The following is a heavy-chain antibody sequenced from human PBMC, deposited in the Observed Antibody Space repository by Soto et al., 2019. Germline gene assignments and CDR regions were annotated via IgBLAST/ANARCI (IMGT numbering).Heavy chain of an antibody. D-gene: IGHD3-16*02. Sequence: ASVKVSCKASGYTFTSYGISWVRQAPGQGLEWMGWISAYNGNTNYAQKLQGRVTMTTDTSTSTAYMELRSLRSDDTAVYYCARDQAVITFGGVIAADFDYWGQGTLVTVSS. CDR3: ARDQAVITFGGVIAADFDY. V-gene: IGHV1-18*01. CDR1: GYTFTSYG. J-gene: IGHJ4*02. CDR2: ISAYNGNT.